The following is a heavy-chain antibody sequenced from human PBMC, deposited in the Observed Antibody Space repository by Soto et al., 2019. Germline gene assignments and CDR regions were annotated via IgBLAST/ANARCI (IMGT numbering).Heavy chain of an antibody. CDR3: ARDPDDYGGNPHWYFDL. Sequence: QVQLQESGPGLVKPSQTLSLTCTVSGGSISSGDYYWSWIRQPPGKGLEWIGYSYYSGSTYYNPSLKSRVTISVDTSKNQFSLKLISVTAADTAVYYCARDPDDYGGNPHWYFDLWGRGTLVTVSS. J-gene: IGHJ2*01. CDR2: SYYSGST. CDR1: GGSISSGDYY. V-gene: IGHV4-30-4*01. D-gene: IGHD4-17*01.